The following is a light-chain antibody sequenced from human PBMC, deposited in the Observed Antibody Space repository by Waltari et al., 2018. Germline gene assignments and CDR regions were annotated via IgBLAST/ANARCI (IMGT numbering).Light chain of an antibody. V-gene: IGKV3-11*01. CDR3: QQRANWPPLT. J-gene: IGKJ4*01. Sequence: ESVLTQPHATLPFSPGEEAPPPCRASQTVYNFLAWYQQKPGQAPRLLIYEASQRATGIPARFSGSGSGTDFTLTISNLEPEDVAVYYCQQRANWPPLTFGGGTKAEIK. CDR2: EAS. CDR1: QTVYNF.